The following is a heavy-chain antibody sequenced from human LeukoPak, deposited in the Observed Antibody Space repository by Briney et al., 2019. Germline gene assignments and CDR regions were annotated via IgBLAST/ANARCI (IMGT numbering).Heavy chain of an antibody. J-gene: IGHJ6*03. D-gene: IGHD3-9*01. Sequence: PSETLSLTCTVSGGSIRNSNYYWGWIRQPPGKGLECIGSISYSGSSYYNPSLKSRVTISVDTSKNQFSLRLSSVTAADTAVYYCARLTGYYYFYHYMDVWGKGTTVTISS. CDR1: GGSIRNSNYY. CDR3: ARLTGYYYFYHYMDV. CDR2: ISYSGSS. V-gene: IGHV4-39*01.